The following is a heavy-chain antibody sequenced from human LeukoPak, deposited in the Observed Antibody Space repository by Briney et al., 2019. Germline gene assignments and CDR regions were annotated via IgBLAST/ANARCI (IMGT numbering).Heavy chain of an antibody. J-gene: IGHJ4*02. D-gene: IGHD2-2*01. Sequence: KASETLSLTCTVSGGSISGGDYYWSWIRQPPGKGLEWIGYIYYSGSTYYYPSLKSRVTISVDTSKNQFSLKLSSVTAADTALYYCARSQRGCSSTSCYSLSGFDYWGQGTLVTVSS. CDR1: GGSISGGDYY. CDR3: ARSQRGCSSTSCYSLSGFDY. V-gene: IGHV4-30-4*01. CDR2: IYYSGST.